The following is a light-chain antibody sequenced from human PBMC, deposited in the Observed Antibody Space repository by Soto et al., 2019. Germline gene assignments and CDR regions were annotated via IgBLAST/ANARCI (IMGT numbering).Light chain of an antibody. CDR3: QQYNNWPPGIT. Sequence: ELVMTQSPATLSVSPGDRATLSCRARQSVSCNLAWYQQKPGQAPRLLLYGASTRATGIPARFSGSGSGTEFTLTISSLQSEDFAVYYCQQYNNWPPGITFGQGTRLEMK. J-gene: IGKJ5*01. V-gene: IGKV3-15*01. CDR1: QSVSCN. CDR2: GAS.